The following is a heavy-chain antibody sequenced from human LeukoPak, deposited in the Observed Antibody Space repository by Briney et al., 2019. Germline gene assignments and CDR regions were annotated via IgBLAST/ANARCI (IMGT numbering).Heavy chain of an antibody. CDR3: ARGGSYPPYYFDY. Sequence: ASVKVSCKASGYTFTSYAMNWVRQAPGQGLEWMGWINAGNGNTKYSQKFQGRVTITRDTSASTAYMELSSLRSEDTAVYYCARGGSYPPYYFDYWGQGTLVTVSS. CDR1: GYTFTSYA. V-gene: IGHV1-3*01. J-gene: IGHJ4*02. D-gene: IGHD1-26*01. CDR2: INAGNGNT.